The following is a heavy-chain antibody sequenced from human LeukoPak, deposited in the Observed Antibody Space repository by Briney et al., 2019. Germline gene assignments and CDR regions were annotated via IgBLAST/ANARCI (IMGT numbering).Heavy chain of an antibody. Sequence: SGEVSFKASWSPFHRYAISWVRPAPGPGLEWMGRIIPILGIANYAQKFQGRVTITADKSTSTAYMELSSLRSKDTAVYYCARDRKGQGPWGQGTLVTVSS. V-gene: IGHV1-69*04. J-gene: IGHJ5*02. CDR2: IIPILGIA. CDR1: WSPFHRYA. CDR3: ARDRKGQGP.